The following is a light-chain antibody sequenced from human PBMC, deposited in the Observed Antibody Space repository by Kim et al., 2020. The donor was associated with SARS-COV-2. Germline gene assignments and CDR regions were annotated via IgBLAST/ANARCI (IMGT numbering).Light chain of an antibody. J-gene: IGLJ3*02. V-gene: IGLV3-21*04. CDR3: QVWDSTSGHWV. CDR2: YDN. CDR1: DIGSRS. Sequence: SYELTQPPSLSVAPGETARITCAGDDIGSRSVHWYQLRPGQAPLLVVLYDNDRPSGIPERLSGSHSGGWATLTLDRVEAGGEADYYCQVWDSTSGHWVFGGGTQLTVL.